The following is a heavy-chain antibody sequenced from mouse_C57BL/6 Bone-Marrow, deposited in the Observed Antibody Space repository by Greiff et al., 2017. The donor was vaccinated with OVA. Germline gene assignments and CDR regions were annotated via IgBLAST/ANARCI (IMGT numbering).Heavy chain of an antibody. CDR3: ASGGGYGAYWYFDV. CDR2: IYPGSGST. CDR1: GYTFTSYW. V-gene: IGHV1-55*01. D-gene: IGHD1-1*02. Sequence: QVQLQQPGAELVKPGASVKMSCKASGYTFTSYWITWVKQRPGQGLEWIGDIYPGSGSTNYNEKFKSKATLTVDTSSSTAYMQLSSLTSEDSAVYYCASGGGYGAYWYFDVWGTGTTFTVSS. J-gene: IGHJ1*03.